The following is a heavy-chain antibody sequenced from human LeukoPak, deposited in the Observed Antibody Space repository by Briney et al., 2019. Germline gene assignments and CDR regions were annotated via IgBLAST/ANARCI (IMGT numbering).Heavy chain of an antibody. CDR2: IKQDGSEK. D-gene: IGHD6-13*01. CDR3: ARVGVAAAGFDY. Sequence: GGSLRLSCAASGFTFSSYSMSWVRQAPGKGLEWVANIKQDGSEKYYVDSVKGRFTISRDNAKNSLCLQMNSLRAEDTAVYYCARVGVAAAGFDYWGQGTLVTVSS. J-gene: IGHJ4*02. V-gene: IGHV3-7*01. CDR1: GFTFSSYS.